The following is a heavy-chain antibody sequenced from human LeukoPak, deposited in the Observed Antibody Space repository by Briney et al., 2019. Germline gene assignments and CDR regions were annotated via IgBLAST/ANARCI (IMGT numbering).Heavy chain of an antibody. CDR3: AKDRGIVVVPAAMHDY. D-gene: IGHD2-2*01. V-gene: IGHV3-30*02. J-gene: IGHJ4*02. CDR1: GFTFSSYG. CDR2: IRYDGSNK. Sequence: PGGSLRLSCAASGFTFSSYGMHWVRQAPGKGLEWVAFIRYDGSNKYYADSVKGRFTISRGNSKNTLYLQMNSLRAEDTAVYYCAKDRGIVVVPAAMHDYWGQGTLVTVSS.